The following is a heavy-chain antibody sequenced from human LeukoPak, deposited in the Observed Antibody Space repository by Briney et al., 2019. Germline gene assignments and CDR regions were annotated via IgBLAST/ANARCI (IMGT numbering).Heavy chain of an antibody. Sequence: PSETLSLTCNVSGGSISSNSYYWGWIRQPPGKGLEWIGEIYHSGSTNYNPSLKSRVTISVDKSENQFSLKLSSVTAADTAVYYCARRQGVTTLDYWGQGTLVTVSS. J-gene: IGHJ4*02. CDR3: ARRQGVTTLDY. CDR1: GGSISSNSYY. CDR2: IYHSGST. V-gene: IGHV4-39*07. D-gene: IGHD4-17*01.